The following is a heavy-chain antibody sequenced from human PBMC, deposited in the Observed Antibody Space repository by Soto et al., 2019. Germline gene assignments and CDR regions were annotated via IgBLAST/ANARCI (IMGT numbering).Heavy chain of an antibody. CDR3: ARGAVYGDSYFDY. CDR2: INHSGST. D-gene: IGHD4-17*01. J-gene: IGHJ4*02. V-gene: IGHV4-34*01. CDR1: GGSFSGYY. Sequence: PSETLSLTCAVYGGSFSGYYWSWIRQPPGKGLEWIGEINHSGSTNYNPSLKSRVTISVDTSKNQFSLKLSSVTAADTAVYYCARGAVYGDSYFDYWGQGTLVTVSS.